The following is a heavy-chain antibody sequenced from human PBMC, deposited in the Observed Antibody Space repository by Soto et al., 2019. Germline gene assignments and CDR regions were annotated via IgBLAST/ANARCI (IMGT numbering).Heavy chain of an antibody. J-gene: IGHJ5*02. V-gene: IGHV3-53*01. CDR3: ARVVTTVTTHNWFDP. D-gene: IGHD4-17*01. Sequence: EVQLVESGGGLIQPGGSLRLSCAASGFTVSSNYMSWVRQAPGKGLEWVSVICSGGSTYYADSVKGRFTISRDNSKNTLYLQMNSLRAEDTAVYYCARVVTTVTTHNWFDPWGQGTLVTVSS. CDR1: GFTVSSNY. CDR2: ICSGGST.